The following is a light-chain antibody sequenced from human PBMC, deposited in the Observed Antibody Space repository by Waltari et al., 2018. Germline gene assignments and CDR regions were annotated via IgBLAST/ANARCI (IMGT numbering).Light chain of an antibody. CDR1: QSLLYNSNNKNY. CDR2: WSS. Sequence: DIVMTQSPDSMAVSLGGRATINCTSSQSLLYNSNNKNYLTWYHQKPGQPPKLLIHWSSTRESGVPDRISGSGSGTDFTRTIDSLQAEDVAVYYCQQHYSHPLTFGGGTKVEI. V-gene: IGKV4-1*01. CDR3: QQHYSHPLT. J-gene: IGKJ4*01.